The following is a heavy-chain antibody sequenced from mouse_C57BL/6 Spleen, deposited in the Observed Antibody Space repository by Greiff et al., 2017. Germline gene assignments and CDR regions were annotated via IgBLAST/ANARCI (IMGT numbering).Heavy chain of an antibody. J-gene: IGHJ2*01. CDR1: GFNIKDYY. D-gene: IGHD1-1*01. Sequence: VQLQQSGAELVRPGASVKLSCTASGFNIKDYYMHWVKQRPEQGLEWIGRVDPEDGDTAYAPKFQGKDPMTADTASNTAYLQLSSLTSEDTAVYYGTPEFITTPRRYFDYWGQGTTLTVSS. CDR3: TPEFITTPRRYFDY. V-gene: IGHV14-1*01. CDR2: VDPEDGDT.